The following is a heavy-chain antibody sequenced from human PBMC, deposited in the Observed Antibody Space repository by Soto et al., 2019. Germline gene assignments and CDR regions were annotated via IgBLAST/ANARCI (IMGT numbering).Heavy chain of an antibody. CDR1: GGSISGSNW. Sequence: SETLCLTCTVAGGSISGSNWWSWVRKPPGKGLEWIGEIYHSGSTNYNPSLKSRVTISVDKSKNQFSLKLSSVTAADTAVYYCARGGTYYDILTGYYSRYYYYGMDVWGQGTTVTVSS. V-gene: IGHV4-4*02. D-gene: IGHD3-9*01. CDR3: ARGGTYYDILTGYYSRYYYYGMDV. CDR2: IYHSGST. J-gene: IGHJ6*02.